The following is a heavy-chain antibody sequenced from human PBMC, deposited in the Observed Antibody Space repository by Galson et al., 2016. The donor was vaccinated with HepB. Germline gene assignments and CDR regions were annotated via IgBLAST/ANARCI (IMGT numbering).Heavy chain of an antibody. CDR2: ISGAGI. V-gene: IGHV3-23*01. D-gene: IGHD6-13*01. Sequence: SLRLSCAASGFNFDYHVMSWVRQAPGRGLEWVSTISGAGIYYADSVKGRFTISRDDSKDTLYLQMNSLRDDDTAVYYCAGGGGCTEDTCWYPELWGQGTLVIVSS. CDR3: AGGGGCTEDTCWYPEL. CDR1: GFNFDYHV. J-gene: IGHJ4*02.